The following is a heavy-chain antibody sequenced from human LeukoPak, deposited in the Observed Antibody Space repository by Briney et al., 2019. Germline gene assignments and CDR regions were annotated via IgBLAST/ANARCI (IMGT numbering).Heavy chain of an antibody. J-gene: IGHJ4*02. Sequence: LGASVKVSCKASGYTFTGYYMHWVRQAPGQGLEWMGWINPNSGGTNYAQKFQGRVTMTRDTSISTAYMELSRLRSDDTAVYYCARDPGIAVAGTSDYWGQGTLVTISS. D-gene: IGHD6-19*01. CDR2: INPNSGGT. CDR3: ARDPGIAVAGTSDY. V-gene: IGHV1-2*03. CDR1: GYTFTGYY.